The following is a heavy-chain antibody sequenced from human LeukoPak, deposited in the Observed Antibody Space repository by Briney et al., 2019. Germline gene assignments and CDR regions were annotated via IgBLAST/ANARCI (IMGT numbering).Heavy chain of an antibody. D-gene: IGHD3-22*01. J-gene: IGHJ6*02. Sequence: GGSLRLSCAASGFTFSSYEMNWVRQAPGKGLEWVSYISSSGSTKYYADSVKGRFTISRDNAKNSLYLQMNSLRAEDTAVYYCARAFYDSSGYAGQYYYYYGMDVWGQGTTVTVSS. CDR1: GFTFSSYE. V-gene: IGHV3-48*03. CDR2: ISSSGSTK. CDR3: ARAFYDSSGYAGQYYYYYGMDV.